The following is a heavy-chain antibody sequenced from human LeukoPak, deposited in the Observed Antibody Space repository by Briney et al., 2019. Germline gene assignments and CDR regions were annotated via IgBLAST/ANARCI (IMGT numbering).Heavy chain of an antibody. Sequence: VSSISSSSSYIYYADSVKGRFTISRDNAKNSLYLQMNSLRAEDTAVYYCAREVSVTSYFDYWGQGTLATVSS. V-gene: IGHV3-21*01. D-gene: IGHD5/OR15-5a*01. CDR3: AREVSVTSYFDY. CDR2: ISSSSSYI. J-gene: IGHJ4*02.